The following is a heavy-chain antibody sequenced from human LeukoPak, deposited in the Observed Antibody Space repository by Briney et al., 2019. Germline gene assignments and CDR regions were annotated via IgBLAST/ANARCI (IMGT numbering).Heavy chain of an antibody. J-gene: IGHJ5*02. CDR1: GYTFTSHY. CDR2: IYPGDSET. Sequence: GVSLQISCDGFGYTFTSHYIGWVRPMPGKGLEWGGFIYPGDSETRYSPSFQGQVTISADKSVSTAYLQWSSLKASDSAMYYCVRGGSGYAGYAYGRDWFDPWGQGTLVTVSS. V-gene: IGHV5-51*01. D-gene: IGHD5-12*01. CDR3: VRGGSGYAGYAYGRDWFDP.